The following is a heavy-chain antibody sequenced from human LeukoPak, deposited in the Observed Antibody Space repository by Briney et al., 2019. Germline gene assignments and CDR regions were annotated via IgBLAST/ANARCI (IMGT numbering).Heavy chain of an antibody. CDR3: ARAPAGQPYYYMDV. D-gene: IGHD2-2*01. CDR2: MYYSGST. Sequence: SETLSLTCTVSGGAITNYYWSWLRQPPGKGLEWIGYMYYSGSTNYNPSLKSRVTMSVDTSNNQISLKMTSLTAADTAVYYCARAPAGQPYYYMDVWGKGTTVTVSS. V-gene: IGHV4-59*01. CDR1: GGAITNYY. J-gene: IGHJ6*03.